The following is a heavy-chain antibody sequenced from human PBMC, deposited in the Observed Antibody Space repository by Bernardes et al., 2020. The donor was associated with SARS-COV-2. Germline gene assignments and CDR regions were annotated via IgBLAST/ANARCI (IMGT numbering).Heavy chain of an antibody. J-gene: IGHJ6*02. Sequence: GGSLRLSCAASGFTFSSYSMNWVRQAPGKGLEWVSSISSSSSYIYYADSVKGRFTISRDNAKNSLYLQMNSLRAEDTAVYYCARDLCYYGSGSYYNVGSQACEGHYYYGMDVWGQGTTVTVSS. CDR1: GFTFSSYS. CDR3: ARDLCYYGSGSYYNVGSQACEGHYYYGMDV. D-gene: IGHD3-10*01. V-gene: IGHV3-21*01. CDR2: ISSSSSYI.